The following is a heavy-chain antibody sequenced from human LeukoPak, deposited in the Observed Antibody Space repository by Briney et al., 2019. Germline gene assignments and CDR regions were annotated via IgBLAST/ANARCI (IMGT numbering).Heavy chain of an antibody. D-gene: IGHD6-13*01. V-gene: IGHV4-59*01. CDR3: ARHPRRYNSHAFDI. CDR1: GGSISNYY. Sequence: PSETLSLTCTVSGGSISNYYWSWIQQPPGKGLEWIGYISYSGNTNYNPSLKSRLTISVDTSKKQFSLKLSSVTAADTAVYYCARHPRRYNSHAFDIWGQGTMVTVSS. CDR2: ISYSGNT. J-gene: IGHJ3*02.